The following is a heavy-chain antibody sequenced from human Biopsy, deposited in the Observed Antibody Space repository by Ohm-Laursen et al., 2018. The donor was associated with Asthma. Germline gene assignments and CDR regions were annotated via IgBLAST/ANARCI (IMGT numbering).Heavy chain of an antibody. CDR3: AREGVAGTHIED. CDR1: RFTYE. CDR2: ISYDGSSI. V-gene: IGHV3-30-3*01. J-gene: IGHJ4*02. D-gene: IGHD6-19*01. Sequence: SLRLSCSASRFTYEMHWVRQAPGKGLEWVAFISYDGSSIYYADSVKGRFTISRDNSKNTLSLQMNSLTAEDTAVYYCAREGVAGTHIEDWGQGTLVAVSS.